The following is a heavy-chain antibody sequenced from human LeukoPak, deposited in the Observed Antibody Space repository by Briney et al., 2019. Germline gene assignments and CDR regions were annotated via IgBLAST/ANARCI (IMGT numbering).Heavy chain of an antibody. Sequence: GGSLRLSCAASGFTFSSYGMHWVRQAPGKGLEWVSVIYSGGSTYYADSVKGRFTISRDNSKNTLYLQMNSLRAEDTAVYYCATREADYYGSGNADAFDIWGQGTMVTVSS. D-gene: IGHD3-10*01. J-gene: IGHJ3*02. CDR3: ATREADYYGSGNADAFDI. V-gene: IGHV3-NL1*01. CDR1: GFTFSSYG. CDR2: IYSGGST.